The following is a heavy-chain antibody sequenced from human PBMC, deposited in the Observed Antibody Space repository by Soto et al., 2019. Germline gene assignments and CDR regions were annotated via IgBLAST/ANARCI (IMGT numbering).Heavy chain of an antibody. Sequence: QVQLVESGGGVVQPGRSLRLSCAASGFTFSSYAMHWVRQAPGKGLEWVAVISYDGSNKYYADSVKGRFTISRDNSKNTLYLQMNSLRAEDTAVYYCAGQQHEEYWGQGTLVTVSS. D-gene: IGHD6-13*01. CDR2: ISYDGSNK. CDR3: AGQQHEEY. J-gene: IGHJ4*02. V-gene: IGHV3-30-3*01. CDR1: GFTFSSYA.